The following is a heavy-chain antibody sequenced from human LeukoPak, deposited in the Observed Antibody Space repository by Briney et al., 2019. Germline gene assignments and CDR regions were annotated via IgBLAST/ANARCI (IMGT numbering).Heavy chain of an antibody. CDR1: GFTFSSYA. J-gene: IGHJ4*02. Sequence: PGGSLRLSCAASGFTFSSYAMSWVRQAPGKGLERVSAISGSGGRTYYADSVKGRFTISRDNSKNTLYLQMNSLRAEDTAVYYCCGYSDGYMGKLNYWGQGTLVTVSS. CDR3: CGYSDGYMGKLNY. V-gene: IGHV3-23*01. CDR2: ISGSGGRT. D-gene: IGHD5-18*01.